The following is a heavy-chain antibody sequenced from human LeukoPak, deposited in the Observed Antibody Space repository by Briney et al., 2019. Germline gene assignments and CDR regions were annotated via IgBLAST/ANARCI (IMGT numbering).Heavy chain of an antibody. CDR1: GFTFSSYW. CDR2: IKQDGSEK. V-gene: IGHV3-7*01. Sequence: PGGSLILSCAASGFTFSSYWMSWVRQAPGKGLEWVANIKQDGSEKYYVDSVKGRFTISRDNAKNSLYLQMNSLRAEDTAVYYCARGALDQYQLLYFDYWGQGTLVTVSS. J-gene: IGHJ4*02. CDR3: ARGALDQYQLLYFDY. D-gene: IGHD2-2*01.